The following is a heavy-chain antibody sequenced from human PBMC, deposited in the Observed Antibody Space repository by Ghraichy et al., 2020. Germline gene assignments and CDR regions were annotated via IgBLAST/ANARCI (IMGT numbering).Heavy chain of an antibody. J-gene: IGHJ4*02. CDR3: AEIKGDHYDGSGYYSGLAPFDY. Sequence: GGSLRLSCAASGFTFSRYWMSWVRQAPGKGLEWVANINQDGSEKYYVDSVKGRFTISRDNAENSLYLQMNSLRAEDTAVYYCAEIKGDHYDGSGYYSGLAPFDYWGQGTLVTVSS. V-gene: IGHV3-7*01. CDR2: INQDGSEK. D-gene: IGHD3-22*01. CDR1: GFTFSRYW.